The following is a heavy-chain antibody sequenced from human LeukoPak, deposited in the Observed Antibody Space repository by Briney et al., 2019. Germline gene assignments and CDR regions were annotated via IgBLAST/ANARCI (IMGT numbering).Heavy chain of an antibody. CDR1: GFTFSSYW. CDR3: ARGFRIAAIDY. V-gene: IGHV3-7*01. Sequence: PGGSLRLSCAASGFTFSSYWMSWVRQAPGKGLEWEANIKQDGSEKYYVDSVKGRFTISRDNAKNSLYLQMNSLRAEDTAVYYCARGFRIAAIDYWGQGTLVTVSS. D-gene: IGHD6-25*01. CDR2: IKQDGSEK. J-gene: IGHJ4*02.